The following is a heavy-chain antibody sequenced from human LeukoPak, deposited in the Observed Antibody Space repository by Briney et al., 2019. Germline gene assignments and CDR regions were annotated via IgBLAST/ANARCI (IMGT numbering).Heavy chain of an antibody. D-gene: IGHD3-16*01. CDR1: GCTFTGYY. J-gene: IGHJ4*02. CDR3: ARDAYDYVWGTYVYYFHY. V-gene: IGHV1-2*02. CDR2: INPNSGDA. Sequence: ASVKVSCKASGCTFTGYYMHWVRQVPGQGLEWMGWINPNSGDANYAPNLQGRVTMTRDTSISTAYMELSRLRSDDTAIYYCARDAYDYVWGTYVYYFHYWGQGTLVTVSS.